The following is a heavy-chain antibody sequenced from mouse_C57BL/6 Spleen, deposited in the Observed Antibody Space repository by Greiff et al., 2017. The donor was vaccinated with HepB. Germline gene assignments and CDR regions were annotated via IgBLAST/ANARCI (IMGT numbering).Heavy chain of an antibody. CDR1: GFTFSSYG. Sequence: EVKLMESGGDLVKPGGSLKLSCAASGFTFSSYGMSWVRQTPDKRLEWVATISSGGSYTYYPDSVKGRFTISRDNAKNTLYLQMSSLKSEDTAMYYCARHRTPFSTTVVATVHAMDYWGPGASVPVSS. J-gene: IGHJ4*01. V-gene: IGHV5-6*01. D-gene: IGHD1-1*01. CDR3: ARHRTPFSTTVVATVHAMDY. CDR2: ISSGGSYT.